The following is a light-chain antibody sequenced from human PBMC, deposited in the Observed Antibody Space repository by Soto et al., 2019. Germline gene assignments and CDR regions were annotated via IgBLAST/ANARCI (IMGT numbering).Light chain of an antibody. Sequence: EIVLTQSPGTLSLSPGDRATLSRRASQSVSSNYLAWYQQRPGQSPRLLIYVASSRTTGVLDRFSGSGSGTDFTLTISRLEPEDFAVYYCQHYRSAPFTFGPGTKVDI. CDR3: QHYRSAPFT. J-gene: IGKJ3*01. V-gene: IGKV3-20*01. CDR1: QSVSSNY. CDR2: VAS.